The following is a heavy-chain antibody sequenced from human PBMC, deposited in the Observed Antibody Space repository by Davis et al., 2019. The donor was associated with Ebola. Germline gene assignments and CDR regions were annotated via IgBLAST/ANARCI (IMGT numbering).Heavy chain of an antibody. D-gene: IGHD3-3*01. Sequence: GESLKISCEGSGFIFSAYSMIWVRQAPGKGLEWVSATSSSNYYIYYADSVKGRFTISSANAKTSVYLQMDSLRVDDTAVYYCATGYDFWSGFRTYLDSWGQGTLVTVST. CDR3: ATGYDFWSGFRTYLDS. CDR2: TSSSNYYI. CDR1: GFIFSAYS. V-gene: IGHV3-21*06. J-gene: IGHJ4*02.